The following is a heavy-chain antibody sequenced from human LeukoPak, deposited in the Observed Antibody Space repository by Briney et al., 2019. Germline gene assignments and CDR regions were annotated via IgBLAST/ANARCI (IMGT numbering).Heavy chain of an antibody. V-gene: IGHV3-23*01. D-gene: IGHD1-7*01. CDR1: GFTLSSYA. CDR2: ISGSGGST. CDR3: AKYKLRAPDY. Sequence: PGGSLSLSCAASGFTLSSYAMSWVRQAPGKGLEWVSAISGSGGSTYYADSVRGRFTISRDISKNAVSLQMKSLRAEDAAVYYCAKYKLRAPDYWGQGTLVTVSS. J-gene: IGHJ4*02.